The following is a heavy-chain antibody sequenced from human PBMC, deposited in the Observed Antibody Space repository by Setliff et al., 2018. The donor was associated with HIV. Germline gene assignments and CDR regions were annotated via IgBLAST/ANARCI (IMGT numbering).Heavy chain of an antibody. CDR2: VKQDGTET. V-gene: IGHV3-7*01. CDR1: GFRFRSYW. CDR3: ARWGSGSYERVFDY. Sequence: LSLSCAASGFRFRSYWMSWVRQAPGKGLESVANVKQDGTETLYVDSVKGRFTISRDNANNLVYLQMNSLRVEDTAVYFCARWGSGSYERVFDYWGQGMLVTVSS. D-gene: IGHD1-26*01. J-gene: IGHJ4*02.